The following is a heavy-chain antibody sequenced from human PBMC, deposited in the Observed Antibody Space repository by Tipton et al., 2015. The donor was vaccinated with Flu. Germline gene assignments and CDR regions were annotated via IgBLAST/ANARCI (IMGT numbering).Heavy chain of an antibody. Sequence: QLVQSGAEVKKPGASVKVSCKASGYTFTGYYMHWVRQAPGQGLEWMGWINPNSGGTNYAQKFQGRVTMTRDTSISTAYMELSRLRSDDTAGYYGARFLHPPWSGYDYWGQGTLVTVSS. D-gene: IGHD3-3*01. V-gene: IGHV1-2*02. CDR3: ARFLHPPWSGYDY. CDR1: GYTFTGYY. CDR2: INPNSGGT. J-gene: IGHJ4*02.